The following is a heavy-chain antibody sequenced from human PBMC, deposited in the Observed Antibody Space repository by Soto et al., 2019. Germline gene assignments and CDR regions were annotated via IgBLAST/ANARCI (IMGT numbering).Heavy chain of an antibody. CDR2: TYYRSGWSR. D-gene: IGHD6-19*01. V-gene: IGHV6-1*01. Sequence: SPTLSLACAISGFSISTDSAAWNWIRQSPSRGLEWLGRTYYRSGWSREYAVSVRGRITINPDTSKNHFSLQLNSVSPQATPVSFFARAYSSGWFSYFDFCGQGTLVTVSS. J-gene: IGHJ4*02. CDR1: GFSISTDSAA. CDR3: ARAYSSGWFSYFDF.